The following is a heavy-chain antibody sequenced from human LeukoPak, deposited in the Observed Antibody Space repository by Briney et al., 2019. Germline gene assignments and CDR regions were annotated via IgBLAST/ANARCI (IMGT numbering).Heavy chain of an antibody. D-gene: IGHD3-3*01. V-gene: IGHV3-74*01. Sequence: PGGSLRLSCAASGFTFSSYWMHWVRQAPGKGLVWVSRISTDGSSTNYADSVKGRFTISRDNAKNTLYLQMNSLRGEDSAVYYCAREPYDFWSGPPRNDASDIWGQGTVVTVSS. J-gene: IGHJ3*02. CDR2: ISTDGSST. CDR3: AREPYDFWSGPPRNDASDI. CDR1: GFTFSSYW.